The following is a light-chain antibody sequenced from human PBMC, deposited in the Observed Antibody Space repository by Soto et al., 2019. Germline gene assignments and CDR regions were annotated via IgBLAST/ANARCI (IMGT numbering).Light chain of an antibody. CDR2: DAS. J-gene: IGKJ5*01. CDR1: QSVSIY. Sequence: EIVMTPSPATLSLFPGERATLSCRASQSVSIYLAWYQQKPGQAPRLLIYDASNRATGIPARFSGSGSGTDFTLTISSLEPEDFAVYYCQQRSNWPPEITFGQGTRLEIK. CDR3: QQRSNWPPEIT. V-gene: IGKV3-11*01.